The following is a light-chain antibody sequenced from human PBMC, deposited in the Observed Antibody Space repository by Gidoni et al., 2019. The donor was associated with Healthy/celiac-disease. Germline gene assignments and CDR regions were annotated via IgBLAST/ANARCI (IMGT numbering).Light chain of an antibody. CDR2: GAS. J-gene: IGKJ3*01. V-gene: IGKV3-20*01. CDR1: QSVSSSY. Sequence: DIVLTQSPGTLSLSPGERVTLSCRASQSVSSSYLAGYQQKPGQDPRLLIYGASSRATGSPDRFSGSGSGTDFTLTISRLEPEDFAVYYCQQYGSSPFTFXPXTRVDIK. CDR3: QQYGSSPFT.